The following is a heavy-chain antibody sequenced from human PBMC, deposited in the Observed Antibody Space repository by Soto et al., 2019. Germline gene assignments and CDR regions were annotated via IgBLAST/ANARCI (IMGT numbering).Heavy chain of an antibody. V-gene: IGHV1-18*04. Sequence: GASVKVSCKAYDFSFTSHGISWVRQAPGQGLEWMGWISLYNGITNYAQQFQGRVTMTTDTSTSTAYMELRSLRSDDTAMYFCAIYHLELFRFDYWGQGTLVTVSS. CDR1: DFSFTSHG. J-gene: IGHJ4*02. D-gene: IGHD2-2*01. CDR2: ISLYNGIT. CDR3: AIYHLELFRFDY.